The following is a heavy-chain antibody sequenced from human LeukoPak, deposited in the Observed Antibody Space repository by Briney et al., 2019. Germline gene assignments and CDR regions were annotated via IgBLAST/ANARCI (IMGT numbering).Heavy chain of an antibody. CDR3: ARDRKGYSSSWYGIGDY. J-gene: IGHJ4*02. V-gene: IGHV1-18*01. CDR1: GYTFTSYG. CDR2: ISAYNGNT. Sequence: ASVKVSCKASGYTFTSYGISWVRQAPGQGLEWMGWISAYNGNTNYAQKLQGRVTMTTDTSTSTAYMELRSLRSDDTAVYYCARDRKGYSSSWYGIGDYWGQGTLVTVSS. D-gene: IGHD6-13*01.